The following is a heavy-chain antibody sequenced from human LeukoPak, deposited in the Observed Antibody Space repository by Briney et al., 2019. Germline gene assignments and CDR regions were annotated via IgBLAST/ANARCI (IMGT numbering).Heavy chain of an antibody. CDR1: GGSISSYY. CDR2: IYYSGST. Sequence: SETLSLTCTVSGGSISSYYWSWIRQPPGKGLEWIGYIYYSGSTNYNPSLKSRVTISVDTSKNQFSLKLSSVTAADTAVYYCARSGGYDPRVNYWYFDLWGRGTLVTVSS. CDR3: ARSGGYDPRVNYWYFDL. V-gene: IGHV4-59*01. D-gene: IGHD5-12*01. J-gene: IGHJ2*01.